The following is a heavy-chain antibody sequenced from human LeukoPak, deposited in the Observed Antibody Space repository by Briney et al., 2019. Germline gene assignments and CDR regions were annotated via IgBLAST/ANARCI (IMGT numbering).Heavy chain of an antibody. V-gene: IGHV3-48*01. CDR1: GFTFSSYS. J-gene: IGHJ4*02. CDR2: ISSSSSTI. Sequence: PGGSLRLSCAASGFTFSSYSMNWVRQAPGKGLEWVSYISSSSSTIYYADSVKGRFTISRDNAKNSLYLQMNSLRAEDTAVYYCARGSESYYNPNALGYWGQGTLVTVSS. CDR3: ARGSESYYNPNALGY. D-gene: IGHD3-10*01.